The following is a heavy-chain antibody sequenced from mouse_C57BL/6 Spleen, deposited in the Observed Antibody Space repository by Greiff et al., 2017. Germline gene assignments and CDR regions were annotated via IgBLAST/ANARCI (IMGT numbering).Heavy chain of an antibody. Sequence: VQLQQSGPELVKPGASVKIPCKASGYTFTDYNMDWVKQSHGKSLEWIGDINPNNGGTIYNQKFKGKATLTVDKSSSTAYMELRSLTSEDTAVYYCARRRSNYGYWYFDVWGTGTTVTVSS. D-gene: IGHD2-5*01. CDR3: ARRRSNYGYWYFDV. CDR1: GYTFTDYN. J-gene: IGHJ1*03. CDR2: INPNNGGT. V-gene: IGHV1-18*01.